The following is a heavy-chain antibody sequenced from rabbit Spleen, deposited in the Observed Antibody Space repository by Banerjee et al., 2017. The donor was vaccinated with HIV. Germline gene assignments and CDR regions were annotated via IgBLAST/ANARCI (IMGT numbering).Heavy chain of an antibody. Sequence: QEQLVESGGGLVQPTGSLTLTCKASGFSFGDRDVMCWVRQAPGKGLEWIACINAATGKPVYATWAKGRFTISRTSSTTVTLRMTSLTVADTATYFCVRDLGYGGYADHDYAYFNLWGPGTLVTVS. CDR2: INAATGKP. V-gene: IGHV1S45*01. CDR3: VRDLGYGGYADHDYAYFNL. J-gene: IGHJ4*01. CDR1: GFSFGDRDV. D-gene: IGHD6-1*01.